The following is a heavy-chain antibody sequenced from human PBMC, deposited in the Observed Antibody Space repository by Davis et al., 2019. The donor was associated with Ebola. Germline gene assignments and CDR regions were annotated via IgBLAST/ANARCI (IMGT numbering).Heavy chain of an antibody. CDR1: GFTFDDYG. CDR2: INWNGGST. V-gene: IGHV3-20*04. Sequence: PGGSLRLSCAAPGFTFDDYGMSWVRQAPGNGLEWVSGINWNGGSTGYADSVRGRFTISRDNAKNSLYLQMNSLRAEDTALYYCARDGSTSWYGTFDYWGQGTLVTVSS. D-gene: IGHD6-13*01. J-gene: IGHJ4*02. CDR3: ARDGSTSWYGTFDY.